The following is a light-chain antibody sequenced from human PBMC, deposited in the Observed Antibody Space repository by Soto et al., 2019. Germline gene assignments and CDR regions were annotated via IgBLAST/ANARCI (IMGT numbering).Light chain of an antibody. V-gene: IGLV1-44*01. J-gene: IGLJ1*01. CDR1: SSNIGSNT. Sequence: QSVLTQPPSASGTPGQRVTISCSGSSSNIGSNTVSWYQQLPGKAPKLLIYTDRLSGSKSGTSASLAISGLQSEDEADYYCAAWDDSLNGYLFGTGTKLTVL. CDR3: AAWDDSLNGYL.